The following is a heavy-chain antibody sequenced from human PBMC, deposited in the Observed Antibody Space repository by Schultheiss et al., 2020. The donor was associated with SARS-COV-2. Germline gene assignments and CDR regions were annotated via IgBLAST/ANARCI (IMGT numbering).Heavy chain of an antibody. CDR1: GGSFSGYY. J-gene: IGHJ6*02. CDR2: INHSGST. V-gene: IGHV4-34*01. D-gene: IGHD1-26*01. CDR3: ARASGSYYYYGMDV. Sequence: SETLSFTCAVYGGSFSGYYWSWIRQPPGKGLEWIGEINHSGSTNYNPSLKSRVTISVDTSKNQFSLKLSSVTAADTAVYYCARASGSYYYYGMDVWGQGTTVTVSS.